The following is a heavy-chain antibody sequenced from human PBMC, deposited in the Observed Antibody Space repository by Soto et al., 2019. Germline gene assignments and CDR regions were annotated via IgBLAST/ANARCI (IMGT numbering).Heavy chain of an antibody. CDR3: ARDLGNYGSGD. Sequence: QVQLVQSGAEVKKPGSSVKVSCKASGGTFSSYAISWVRQAPGQGLEWMGGIIPIFGTANYAQKFQGRVTITEDKAASTADMELSSLRSEETAVDYCARDLGNYGSGDWGQGTLVTVST. J-gene: IGHJ4*02. D-gene: IGHD3-10*01. CDR1: GGTFSSYA. CDR2: IIPIFGTA. V-gene: IGHV1-69*06.